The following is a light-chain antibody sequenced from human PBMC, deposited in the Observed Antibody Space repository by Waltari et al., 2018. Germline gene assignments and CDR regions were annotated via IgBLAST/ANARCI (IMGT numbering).Light chain of an antibody. Sequence: ELVLTQSPGTLSLSPGERATLSCRASQSISDTCLGWYQQRPGQAPRLLVYGASSRAAGSPDRFSGSGSGTDFTLTISRLEPEDFAVYYCHHYGSSPQGTFGPGTRVDI. CDR2: GAS. CDR3: HHYGSSPQGT. CDR1: QSISDTC. J-gene: IGKJ3*01. V-gene: IGKV3-20*01.